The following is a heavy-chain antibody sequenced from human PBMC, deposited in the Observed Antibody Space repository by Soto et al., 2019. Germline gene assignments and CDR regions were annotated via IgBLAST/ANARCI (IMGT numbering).Heavy chain of an antibody. CDR3: AKDGDYYDTLDGMDV. CDR1: GFTFSSYG. V-gene: IGHV3-30*18. D-gene: IGHD3-22*01. CDR2: ISYDGSNK. Sequence: GSLRLSCAASGFTFSSYGMHWVRQAPGKGLEWVAVISYDGSNKYYADSVKGRFTISRDNSKNTLYLQMNSLRAEDTAVYYCAKDGDYYDTLDGMDVWGQGTTVTVSS. J-gene: IGHJ6*02.